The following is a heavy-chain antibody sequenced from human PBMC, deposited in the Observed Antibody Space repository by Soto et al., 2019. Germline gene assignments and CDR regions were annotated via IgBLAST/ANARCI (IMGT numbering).Heavy chain of an antibody. D-gene: IGHD3-10*01. CDR2: ISGGGDTT. CDR3: AKGRGGSGSLTPRVDF. V-gene: IGHV3-23*01. J-gene: IGHJ4*02. Sequence: EVQLLESGGGLVQPXGSLRLSCAASGFTFNNYAMSWVRQAPXKGLXWVSAISGGGDTTSYADSVKGRFTVSRDGSKNTLYLQMNSLRAEDTAVYYXAKGRGGSGSLTPRVDFWGQGXLVTVSS. CDR1: GFTFNNYA.